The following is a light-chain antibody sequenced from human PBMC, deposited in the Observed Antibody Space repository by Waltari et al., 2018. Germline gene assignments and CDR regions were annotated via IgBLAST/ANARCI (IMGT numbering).Light chain of an antibody. Sequence: DIVMTRSPDSLTLRLRETATPNPESRPTLLSPSNNKNHLAWYQHRGGQPPKLLIYWASTRPSGVPDRFSGSGSGTDFTLTISSLQAEDVAVYYCQQYYSTPPTFGGGTKVEIK. CDR1: PTLLSPSNNKNH. CDR3: QQYYSTPPT. J-gene: IGKJ4*01. CDR2: WAS. V-gene: IGKV4-1*01.